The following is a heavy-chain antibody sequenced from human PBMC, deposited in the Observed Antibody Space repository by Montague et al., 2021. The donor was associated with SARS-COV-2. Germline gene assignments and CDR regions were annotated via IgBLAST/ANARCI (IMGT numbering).Heavy chain of an antibody. J-gene: IGHJ4*02. CDR2: SGST. Sequence: SGSTNYSTSLKSRVTISVDTSKNQFSLKLSSVTAAHTAVYYCARWFDYWGQRTLVPVSS. V-gene: IGHV4-59*08. CDR3: ARWFDY.